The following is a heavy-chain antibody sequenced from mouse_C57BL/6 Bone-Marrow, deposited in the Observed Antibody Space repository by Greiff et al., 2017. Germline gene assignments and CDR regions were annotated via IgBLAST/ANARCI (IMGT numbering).Heavy chain of an antibody. V-gene: IGHV1-64*01. CDR3: ARDPITTVVATDY. J-gene: IGHJ2*01. CDR2: IHPNSGST. D-gene: IGHD1-1*01. Sequence: VKLQQPGAELVKPGASVKLSCKASGYTFTSYWMHWVKQRPGQGLEWIGMIHPNSGSTNYNEKFKSKATLTVDKSSSTAYMQLSSLTSEDSAVYYCARDPITTVVATDYWGQGTTLTVSS. CDR1: GYTFTSYW.